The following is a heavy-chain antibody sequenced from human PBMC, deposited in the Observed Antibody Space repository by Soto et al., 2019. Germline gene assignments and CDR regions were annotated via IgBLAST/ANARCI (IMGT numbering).Heavy chain of an antibody. CDR3: AREVQYSSGDYYYYYGMDV. Sequence: QVQLVESGGGVVQPGMSLRLSCAASGFTFSSYGMHWVRQAPGKGLEWVAVIWYDGSNKYYADSVKGRFTISRDNSKNTLYLQMNSLRAEDTAVYYCAREVQYSSGDYYYYYGMDVWGQGTTVTVSS. V-gene: IGHV3-33*01. D-gene: IGHD6-19*01. J-gene: IGHJ6*02. CDR1: GFTFSSYG. CDR2: IWYDGSNK.